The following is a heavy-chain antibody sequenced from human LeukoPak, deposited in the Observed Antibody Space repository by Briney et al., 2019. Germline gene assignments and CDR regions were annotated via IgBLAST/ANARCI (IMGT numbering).Heavy chain of an antibody. Sequence: ASVKVSCKASGYTFTGYYIHWVRQAPGQGLEWMGIINPSGGSTSYAQKFQGRVTMTRDTSTSTVYMELSSLRSEDTAVYYCARATLPHCSSTSCHLDYWGQGTLVTVSS. CDR3: ARATLPHCSSTSCHLDY. V-gene: IGHV1-46*01. J-gene: IGHJ4*02. CDR1: GYTFTGYY. CDR2: INPSGGST. D-gene: IGHD2-2*01.